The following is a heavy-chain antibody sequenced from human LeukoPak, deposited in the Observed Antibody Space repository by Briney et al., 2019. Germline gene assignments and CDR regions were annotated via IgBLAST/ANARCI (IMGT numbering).Heavy chain of an antibody. CDR1: GFTFSSYA. V-gene: IGHV3-30-3*01. J-gene: IGHJ5*02. D-gene: IGHD3-3*01. CDR2: ISYDGSNK. Sequence: PGGSLRLSCAASGFTFSSYAMHWVRQAPGKGLEWVAVISYDGSNKYYADSVKGRFTISRDNSKNTLYLQMNSLRAEDTAVYYCARDWGSSLEWLFTAWGQGTLVTVSS. CDR3: ARDWGSSLEWLFTA.